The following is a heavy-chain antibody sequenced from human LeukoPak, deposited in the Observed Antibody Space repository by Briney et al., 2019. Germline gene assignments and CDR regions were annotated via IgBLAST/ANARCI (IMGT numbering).Heavy chain of an antibody. D-gene: IGHD5-24*01. CDR3: ARGSRDGSFDY. J-gene: IGHJ4*02. Sequence: SETLSLTCAVYGGSFSGYYWSWIRQPPGKGLEWIGEINHSGSTNYNPSLKSRVTIPVDTSKNQFSLKLSSVTAADTAVYYCARGSRDGSFDYWGQGTLVTVSS. CDR1: GGSFSGYY. V-gene: IGHV4-34*01. CDR2: INHSGST.